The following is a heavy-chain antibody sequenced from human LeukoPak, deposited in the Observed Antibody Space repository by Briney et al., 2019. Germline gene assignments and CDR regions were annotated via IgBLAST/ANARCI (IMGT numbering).Heavy chain of an antibody. CDR3: VKGFYYNSRTYSSPLNY. V-gene: IGHV3-30*18. CDR1: GFTFDSNV. D-gene: IGHD3-22*01. Sequence: PGRSLRLSCVASGFTFDSNVMNWVRQAPDKGLEWVAFISYDGTTKFYAVSVKGRFTISRDSSKNILYLRMNSLRTEDTAVYYCVKGFYYNSRTYSSPLNYWGQGTLVTVSS. CDR2: ISYDGTTK. J-gene: IGHJ4*02.